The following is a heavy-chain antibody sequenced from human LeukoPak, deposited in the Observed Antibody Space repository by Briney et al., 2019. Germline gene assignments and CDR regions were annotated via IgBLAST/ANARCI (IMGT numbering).Heavy chain of an antibody. V-gene: IGHV3-7*01. CDR1: GFTFSSYW. D-gene: IGHD3-3*01. CDR3: ARWAIFGGDGAYYYYGMDV. Sequence: GGSLTLSCAASGFTFSSYWMSWVRQAPGKGLEWVANIKQDGSEKYYVVSVKGRFTISRDNAKNSLYLQMNSLRAEDTAVYYCARWAIFGGDGAYYYYGMDVWGQGTTVTVSS. J-gene: IGHJ6*02. CDR2: IKQDGSEK.